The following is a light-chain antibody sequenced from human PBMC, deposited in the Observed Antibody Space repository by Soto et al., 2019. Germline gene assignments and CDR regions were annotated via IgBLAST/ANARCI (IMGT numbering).Light chain of an antibody. V-gene: IGKV3-11*01. CDR1: QSVSSY. CDR2: DAS. Sequence: EIVLTQSPATLSLSPGERATPSCRASQSVSSYLAWYQQKPGQAPRLLIYDASNRATGIPARFSGSGSGTDLTLTISSLEPEDFAVYYCQQRSNWLTFGGGTKVEIK. CDR3: QQRSNWLT. J-gene: IGKJ4*01.